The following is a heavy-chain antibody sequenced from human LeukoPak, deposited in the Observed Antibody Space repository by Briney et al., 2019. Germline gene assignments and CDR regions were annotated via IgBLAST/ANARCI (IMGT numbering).Heavy chain of an antibody. CDR1: GFTFSSYD. CDR3: AGEKQGYFDL. J-gene: IGHJ2*01. Sequence: GGSLRLSCAASGFTFSSYDMHWVRQGTRKGLEWVSSIGIAGDPYYSGSVKGRFTISRENAKNSLYLQMNSLRAGDTAVYYCAGEKQGYFDLWGRGTLVTVSS. V-gene: IGHV3-13*05. CDR2: IGIAGDP. D-gene: IGHD6-13*01.